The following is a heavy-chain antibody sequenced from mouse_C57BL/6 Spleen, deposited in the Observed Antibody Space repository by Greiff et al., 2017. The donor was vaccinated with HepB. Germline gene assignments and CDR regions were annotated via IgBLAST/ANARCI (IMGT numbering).Heavy chain of an antibody. CDR3: ASSYSNYVRFAY. D-gene: IGHD2-5*01. J-gene: IGHJ3*01. CDR1: GFTFSSYT. V-gene: IGHV5-9*01. Sequence: EVHLVESGGGLVKPGGSLKLSCAASGFTFSSYTMSWVRQTPEKRLEWVATISGGGGNTYYPDSVKGRFTISRDNAKNTLYLQMSSLRSEDTALYYCASSYSNYVRFAYWGQGTLVTVSA. CDR2: ISGGGGNT.